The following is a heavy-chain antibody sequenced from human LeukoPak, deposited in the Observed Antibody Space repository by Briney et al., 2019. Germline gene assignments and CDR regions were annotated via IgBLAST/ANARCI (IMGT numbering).Heavy chain of an antibody. J-gene: IGHJ4*02. CDR2: ISAYNGNT. D-gene: IGHD6-13*01. Sequence: ASVKVSCKASGGTFSSYAISWVRQAPGQGLEWMGWISAYNGNTNYAQKLQGRVTMTTDTSTSTAYMELRSLRSDDTAVYYCARGTPGIAASDYWGQGTLVTVSS. V-gene: IGHV1-18*01. CDR3: ARGTPGIAASDY. CDR1: GGTFSSYA.